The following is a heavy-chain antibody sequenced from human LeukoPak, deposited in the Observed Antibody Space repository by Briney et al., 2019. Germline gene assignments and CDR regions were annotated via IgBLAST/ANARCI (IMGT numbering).Heavy chain of an antibody. D-gene: IGHD6-13*01. V-gene: IGHV1-2*02. Sequence: ASVKVSCKASEYTFTSYAIHWVRQAPGQRLEWMGWINPNSGGTNYAQKFQGRVTMTRDTSISTAYMELSRLRSDDTAVYYCARARSWYDWFDPWGQGTLVTVSS. J-gene: IGHJ5*02. CDR2: INPNSGGT. CDR1: EYTFTSYA. CDR3: ARARSWYDWFDP.